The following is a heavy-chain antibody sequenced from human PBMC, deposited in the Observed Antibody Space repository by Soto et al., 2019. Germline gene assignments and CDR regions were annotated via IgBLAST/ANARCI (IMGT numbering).Heavy chain of an antibody. CDR1: GGSISSYY. Sequence: SETLSLTCTVSGGSISSYYWSWIRQPPGKGLEWIGYIYYSGSTNYNPSLKSRVTISVDTSKNQFSLKLSSVTAADTAVDYCASTGYCSSTSCEPFDYWGQGTLVTVSS. V-gene: IGHV4-59*08. CDR3: ASTGYCSSTSCEPFDY. J-gene: IGHJ4*02. D-gene: IGHD2-2*01. CDR2: IYYSGST.